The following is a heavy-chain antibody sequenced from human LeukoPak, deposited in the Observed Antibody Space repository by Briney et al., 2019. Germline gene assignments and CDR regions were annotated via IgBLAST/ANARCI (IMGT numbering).Heavy chain of an antibody. J-gene: IGHJ4*02. CDR3: AKVLLWFGEYYFDY. CDR2: LYSGGAT. D-gene: IGHD3-10*01. Sequence: GGSLRLSCAASGFTVSTNYMTWVRQAPGKGLEWVSVLYSGGATYYADSVKGRFTISRDNSKNTLYLQMNSLRAEDTAVYYCAKVLLWFGEYYFDYWGQGTLVTVSS. CDR1: GFTVSTNY. V-gene: IGHV3-66*01.